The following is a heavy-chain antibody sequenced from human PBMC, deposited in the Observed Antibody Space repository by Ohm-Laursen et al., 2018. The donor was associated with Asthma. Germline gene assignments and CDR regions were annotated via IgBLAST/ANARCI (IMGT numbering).Heavy chain of an antibody. J-gene: IGHJ3*02. CDR3: AKDRITII. V-gene: IGHV3-21*04. D-gene: IGHD3-10*01. Sequence: SLRLSCTASGYTFSRYSIHWVRQIPGKGLEWVASISTASSFIYYADSVRGRFTTSRDNARNSVYLQMNSLRAEDTAVYYCAKDRITIIWGQGAMVTVSS. CDR2: ISTASSFI. CDR1: GYTFSRYS.